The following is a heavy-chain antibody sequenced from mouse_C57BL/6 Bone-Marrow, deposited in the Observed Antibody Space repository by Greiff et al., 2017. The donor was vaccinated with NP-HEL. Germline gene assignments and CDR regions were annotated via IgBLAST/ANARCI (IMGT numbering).Heavy chain of an antibody. J-gene: IGHJ3*01. CDR3: ARSPSYYGSSYVAY. CDR2: IHPNSGST. Sequence: QVQLQQPGAELVKPGASVKLSCKASGYNFTSYWMHWVKQRPGQGLEWIGMIHPNSGSTKYNEKFKSKATLTVDKSSSTAYMQLSSLTSEDSAVDYCARSPSYYGSSYVAYWGQGTLVTVSA. D-gene: IGHD1-1*01. V-gene: IGHV1-64*01. CDR1: GYNFTSYW.